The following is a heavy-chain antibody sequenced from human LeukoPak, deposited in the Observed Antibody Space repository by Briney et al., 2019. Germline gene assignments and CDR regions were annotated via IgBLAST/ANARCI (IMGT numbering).Heavy chain of an antibody. Sequence: GGSLRLSCAASGFTFSSYAMSWVRQAPGKGLEWVSYISNRGTTIYYADSVKGRFTISRDNAKNSLYLEMNSLRAEDTAVYYCARAVGWTYGYNYWGQGSLVTVSS. CDR3: ARAVGWTYGYNY. D-gene: IGHD5-18*01. CDR1: GFTFSSYA. CDR2: ISNRGTTI. J-gene: IGHJ4*02. V-gene: IGHV3-48*04.